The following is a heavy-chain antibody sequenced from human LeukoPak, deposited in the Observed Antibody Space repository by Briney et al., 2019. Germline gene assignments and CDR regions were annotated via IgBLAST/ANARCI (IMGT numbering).Heavy chain of an antibody. CDR2: LRSDTNSE. D-gene: IGHD3-10*01. CDR3: ARGLRQAGLAPLEF. J-gene: IGHJ4*02. V-gene: IGHV3-30*02. CDR1: GFSVSLYG. Sequence: GESLRLSRAASGFSVSLYGMHWVRQAPGKGLEGVAFLRSDTNSEHYAVSVKGRFAISRDTSKDTLNLQMRSLRVEDTALYYCARGLRQAGLAPLEFWGQGTQVIVSS.